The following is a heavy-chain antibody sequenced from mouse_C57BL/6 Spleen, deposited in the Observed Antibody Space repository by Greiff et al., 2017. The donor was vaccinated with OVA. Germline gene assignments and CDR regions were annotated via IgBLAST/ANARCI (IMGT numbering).Heavy chain of an antibody. V-gene: IGHV5-9*01. CDR2: ISGGGGNT. Sequence: EVQRVESGGGLVKPGGSLKLSCAASGFTFSSYTMSWVRQTPEKRLGWVATISGGGGNTYYPDSVKGRFTISRDNAKNTLYLQMSSLRSEDTALYYCASHYYGSSYWYFDVWGTGTTVTVSS. J-gene: IGHJ1*03. D-gene: IGHD1-1*01. CDR3: ASHYYGSSYWYFDV. CDR1: GFTFSSYT.